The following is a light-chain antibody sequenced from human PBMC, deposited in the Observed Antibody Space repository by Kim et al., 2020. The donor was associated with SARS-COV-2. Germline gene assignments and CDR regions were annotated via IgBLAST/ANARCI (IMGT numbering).Light chain of an antibody. CDR2: DAT. CDR3: QQYENWPLT. V-gene: IGKV3-15*01. CDR1: QSVSSN. Sequence: VSPGERATISCWASQSVSSNLAWYRQKPGQAPTLLIYDATTRATGIPARISGSGSATEFTLTISSLQSEDFVVYYCQQYENWPLTFGGGTKVDIK. J-gene: IGKJ4*01.